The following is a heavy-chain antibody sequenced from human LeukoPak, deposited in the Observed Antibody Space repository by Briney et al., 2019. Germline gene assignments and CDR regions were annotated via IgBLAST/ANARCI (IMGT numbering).Heavy chain of an antibody. CDR2: IWYDGSNR. J-gene: IGHJ4*02. CDR1: GFTFSSYG. CDR3: AKDVEDFWSGYLDY. V-gene: IGHV3-33*06. D-gene: IGHD3-3*01. Sequence: PGRSLRLSCAASGFTFSSYGMHWVRQAPGKGLEWVAVIWYDGSNRYYADSVKGRITISRDNSKNTLYLQMNSLRAEDTAVYYCAKDVEDFWSGYLDYWGQGTLVTVSS.